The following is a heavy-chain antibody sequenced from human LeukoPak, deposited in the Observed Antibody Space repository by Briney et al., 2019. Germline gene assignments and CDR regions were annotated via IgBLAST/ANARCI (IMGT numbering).Heavy chain of an antibody. V-gene: IGHV4-61*02. CDR2: IYVSGST. J-gene: IGHJ4*02. D-gene: IGHD3/OR15-3a*01. CDR1: GGSINSDSYY. CDR3: ARSNDFWTGYFEK. Sequence: SETLSLTCTVSGGSINSDSYYWSWIRRPAGKGPEWIGRIYVSGSTDYNPSLESRVTILKDMSKNQVYLRLSSVTAADTAIYYCARSNDFWTGYFEKWGQGTLVTVSS.